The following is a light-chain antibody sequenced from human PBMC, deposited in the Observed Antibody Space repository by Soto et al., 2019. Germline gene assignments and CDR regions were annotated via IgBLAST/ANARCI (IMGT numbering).Light chain of an antibody. CDR3: QQYYSSPWT. J-gene: IGKJ1*01. Sequence: DIVMTQSPGSLAVSLGERATINCKSSQSVLYSPNNKNYLAWYQQKPGQPPKLLIYWASTRESGVPDRFSGSGSATDFTLTISSLQAEDVAVYYCQQYYSSPWTFGQGTKVEIK. CDR2: WAS. V-gene: IGKV4-1*01. CDR1: QSVLYSPNNKNY.